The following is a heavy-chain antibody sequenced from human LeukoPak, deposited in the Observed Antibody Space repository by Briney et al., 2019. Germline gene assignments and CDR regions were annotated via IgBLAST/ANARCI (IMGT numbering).Heavy chain of an antibody. CDR3: ARGLTIFGVVIDY. CDR1: GYTFSDYD. D-gene: IGHD3-3*01. Sequence: ASVKVSCKASGYTFSDYDINWVRQATGQGPEWMAWMNPKSGSTGYAQKFQGRVAITMDTSITTAYIELSSLTSEDTAVYYCARGLTIFGVVIDYWGQGTPVTVSS. V-gene: IGHV1-8*03. J-gene: IGHJ4*02. CDR2: MNPKSGST.